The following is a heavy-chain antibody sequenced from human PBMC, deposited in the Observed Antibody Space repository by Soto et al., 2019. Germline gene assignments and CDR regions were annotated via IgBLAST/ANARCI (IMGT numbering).Heavy chain of an antibody. D-gene: IGHD2-2*01. CDR2: ISSSSSTI. Sequence: EVQLVESGGGLVQPGGSLRLSCAASGFTFSSYSMNWVRQAPGKGLEWVSYISSSSSTIYYADSVKGRFTISRDNAKNSLYLQMNSLRAEDTAVYYCGYQLLSVWFDPWGQGTLVTVSS. J-gene: IGHJ5*02. CDR1: GFTFSSYS. V-gene: IGHV3-48*01. CDR3: GYQLLSVWFDP.